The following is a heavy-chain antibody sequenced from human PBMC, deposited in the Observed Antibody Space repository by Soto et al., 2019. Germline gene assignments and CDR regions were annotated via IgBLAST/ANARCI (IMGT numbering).Heavy chain of an antibody. CDR3: ARPASGSSRDAFDV. D-gene: IGHD2-15*01. CDR2: IDPTDSFT. V-gene: IGHV5-10-1*01. J-gene: IGHJ3*01. Sequence: GESLKISCKASGYKFTTFWLNWVRQTPGKGLEWLGRIDPTDSFTNYSPPFEGHVTISVDRSISTAYLQWNSLQASDTAIYYCARPASGSSRDAFDVRGQGTTVTVSS. CDR1: GYKFTTFW.